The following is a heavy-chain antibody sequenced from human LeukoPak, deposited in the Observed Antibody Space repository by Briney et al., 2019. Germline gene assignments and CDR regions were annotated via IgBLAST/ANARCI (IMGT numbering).Heavy chain of an antibody. CDR3: ARDFPLRF. CDR1: GFTFSSYW. J-gene: IGHJ4*02. V-gene: IGHV3-7*05. CDR2: IKEDGSEK. Sequence: GGSLRLSCAASGFTFSSYWTNWVRQAPGKGLEWVANIKEDGSEKNYVDSVKGRFTISRDNAKNSLYLQMSSLRAGDTAVYYCARDFPLRFWGQGTLVTVSS.